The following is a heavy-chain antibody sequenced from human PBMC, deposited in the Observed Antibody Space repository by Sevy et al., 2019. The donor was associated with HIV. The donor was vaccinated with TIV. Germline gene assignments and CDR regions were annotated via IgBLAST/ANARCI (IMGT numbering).Heavy chain of an antibody. CDR1: GGSFSGYY. Sequence: SETLSLTCAVHGGSFSGYYWNWIRLPPGKGLEWIGEVNHSGSTNNNPSLKSRVTISVDTSKNQISLKLSSVTAADTAVYYCARSPTIVVVPGAPSWFDPWGQGTLVTVSS. CDR3: ARSPTIVVVPGAPSWFDP. D-gene: IGHD2-2*01. V-gene: IGHV4-34*01. CDR2: VNHSGST. J-gene: IGHJ5*02.